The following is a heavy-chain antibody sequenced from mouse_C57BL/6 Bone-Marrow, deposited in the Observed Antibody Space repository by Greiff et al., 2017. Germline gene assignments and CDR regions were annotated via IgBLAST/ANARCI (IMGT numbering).Heavy chain of an antibody. CDR2: INPNNGGT. J-gene: IGHJ2*01. CDR1: GYTFTDYY. V-gene: IGHV1-26*01. CDR3: AREGDRSLTD. D-gene: IGHD2-13*01. Sequence: VQLQQSGPELVKPGASVKISCKASGYTFTDYYMNWVKQSHGKSLEWIGDINPNNGGTSYNQKFKGKANLTVDKSSSTAYMELRSLTSEDSAVYDCAREGDRSLTDWGQGTTLTVSS.